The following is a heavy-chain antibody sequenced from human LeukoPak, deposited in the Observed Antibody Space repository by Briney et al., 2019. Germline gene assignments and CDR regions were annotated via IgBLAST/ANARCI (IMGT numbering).Heavy chain of an antibody. Sequence: GGSLRLSCATSGFTFSSYAMSWVRQAPGKGLEWVANIKQDGSEKYYVDSVKGRFTISRDNAKNSLYLQMNSLRAEDTAVYYCAGEGRFDAFDIWGQGTMVTVSS. J-gene: IGHJ3*02. CDR3: AGEGRFDAFDI. D-gene: IGHD2-15*01. V-gene: IGHV3-7*01. CDR1: GFTFSSYA. CDR2: IKQDGSEK.